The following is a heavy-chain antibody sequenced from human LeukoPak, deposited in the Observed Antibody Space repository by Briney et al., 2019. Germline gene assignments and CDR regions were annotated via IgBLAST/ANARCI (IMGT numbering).Heavy chain of an antibody. Sequence: GGSLSLSCAVAGFTVSSKYMSWVRQAPGKGLEWVSSISSSSSYIYYADSVKGRFTISRDNAKNSLYLQMNSLRAEDTAVYYCARTGYYYDSSGAPSDAFDIWGQGTMVTVSS. CDR3: ARTGYYYDSSGAPSDAFDI. CDR1: GFTVSSKY. D-gene: IGHD3-22*01. CDR2: ISSSSSYI. J-gene: IGHJ3*02. V-gene: IGHV3-21*01.